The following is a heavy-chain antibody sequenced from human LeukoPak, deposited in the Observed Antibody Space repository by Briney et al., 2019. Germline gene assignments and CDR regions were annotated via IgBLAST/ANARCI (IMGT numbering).Heavy chain of an antibody. CDR2: ISYDGSNK. Sequence: GRSLRLSCAASGFTFSSYAMHWVRQAPGKGLEWVAVISYDGSNKYYADSVKGRFTISRDNSKNTLYLQMNSLRAEDTAVYYCARDHGDSSGYDAFDIWGQGTMVTVSS. J-gene: IGHJ3*02. D-gene: IGHD3-22*01. CDR1: GFTFSSYA. CDR3: ARDHGDSSGYDAFDI. V-gene: IGHV3-30*04.